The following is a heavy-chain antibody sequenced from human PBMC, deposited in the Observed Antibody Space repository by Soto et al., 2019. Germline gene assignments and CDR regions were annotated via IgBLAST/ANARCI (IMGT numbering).Heavy chain of an antibody. CDR1: GFTFSSYW. J-gene: IGHJ6*03. Sequence: EVHLVESGGGLVQPGGSLRLSCAASGFTFSSYWMHWVRQAPGKGLSWVSRINSDGSSTSYADSVKGRFTISRDNAKNTLYLQMNSLRAEDTAVYFCARPDDNEHVFIYMDAWGKGTTVTVSS. CDR2: INSDGSST. CDR3: ARPDDNEHVFIYMDA. V-gene: IGHV3-74*01.